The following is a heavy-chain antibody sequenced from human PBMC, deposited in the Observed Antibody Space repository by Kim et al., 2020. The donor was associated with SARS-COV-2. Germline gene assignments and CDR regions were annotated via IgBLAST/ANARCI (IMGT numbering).Heavy chain of an antibody. J-gene: IGHJ4*02. V-gene: IGHV3-53*01. Sequence: GGSLRLSCAASGLTVTSNYMSWVRQAPERGLEWVSIIYPDGETHYADSVRGRFIISSDNSKNTLSLQMNSLRVDDTAVYYCAKLPGTIVPSPYYWGQGTLVTVPS. CDR3: AKLPGTIVPSPYY. CDR2: IYPDGET. CDR1: GLTVTSNY. D-gene: IGHD1-7*01.